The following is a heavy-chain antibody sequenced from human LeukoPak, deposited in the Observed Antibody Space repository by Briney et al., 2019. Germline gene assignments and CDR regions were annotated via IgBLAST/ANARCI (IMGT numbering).Heavy chain of an antibody. CDR2: IYVGDSNT. CDR3: ARLRDGYYDYVWGSWDY. J-gene: IGHJ4*02. V-gene: IGHV5-51*01. Sequence: GESLKISCKGSGYSFTSYWIGWVRQMPGKGLEWMGIIYVGDSNTRYSPSFQGQVTISADKSISTAYLQWSSLKASDTAMYYCARLRDGYYDYVWGSWDYWGQGTLVTVSS. D-gene: IGHD3-16*01. CDR1: GYSFTSYW.